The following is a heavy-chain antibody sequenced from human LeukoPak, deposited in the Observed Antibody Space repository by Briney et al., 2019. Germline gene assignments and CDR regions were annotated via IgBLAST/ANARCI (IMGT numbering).Heavy chain of an antibody. CDR1: GYSISSGFY. CDR2: IYHSGST. J-gene: IGHJ4*02. V-gene: IGHV4-38-2*02. CDR3: ARGVGLTQGGTFDY. Sequence: PSETLSLTCTVSGYSISSGFYWGWIRQPPGKGLEWIGSIYHSGSTHYNSSLKSRVTISVDTSKNQLSLKLSSVTAADTAVYYCARGVGLTQGGTFDYWGQGTLVTVSS. D-gene: IGHD1-26*01.